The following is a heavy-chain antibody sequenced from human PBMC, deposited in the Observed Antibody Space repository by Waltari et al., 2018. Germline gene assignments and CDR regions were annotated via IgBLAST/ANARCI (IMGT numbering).Heavy chain of an antibody. CDR3: ARDGSPRYYDSSGDSLSFDY. V-gene: IGHV1-18*01. Sequence: QVQLVQSGAEVKKPGASVKVSCKASGYTFTSYGISWVRQAPGQGLEWMGWVSAYNGNTNYEQKVQGRVTMTTDTSTSTAYMELRSLRSDDTAVYYCARDGSPRYYDSSGDSLSFDYWGQGTLVTVSS. CDR2: VSAYNGNT. J-gene: IGHJ4*02. CDR1: GYTFTSYG. D-gene: IGHD3-22*01.